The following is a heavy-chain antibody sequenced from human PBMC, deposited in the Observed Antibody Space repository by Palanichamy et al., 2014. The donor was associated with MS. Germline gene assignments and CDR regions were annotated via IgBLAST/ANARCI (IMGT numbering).Heavy chain of an antibody. Sequence: QVQLQQSGPRLVEPSQTLSLTCAISGDSVSSNSAAWNWIRQSPSSGLEWLGRTYYRSKWYSEYAVSVKGRITINPDTSKNQFSLQPNSVTPEDTAVYYCARGVVATSFEYWGQGTLVTVSS. J-gene: IGHJ4*02. CDR3: ARGVVATSFEY. CDR2: TYYRSKWYS. CDR1: GDSVSSNSAA. D-gene: IGHD5-12*01. V-gene: IGHV6-1*01.